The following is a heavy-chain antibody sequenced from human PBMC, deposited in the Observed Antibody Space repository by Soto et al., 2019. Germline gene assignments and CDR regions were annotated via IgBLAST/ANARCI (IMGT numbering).Heavy chain of an antibody. J-gene: IGHJ4*02. CDR3: AREAIAAAAADY. D-gene: IGHD6-13*01. CDR2: IYYSGST. CDR1: GGSISSGDYY. V-gene: IGHV4-30-4*01. Sequence: PSETLSLTCTVSGGSISSGDYYWSWIRQPPGKGLEWIGYIYYSGSTYYNPSLKSRVTISVDTSKNQFSLKLSSVTAADTAVYYCAREAIAAAAADYWGQGTLVTVSS.